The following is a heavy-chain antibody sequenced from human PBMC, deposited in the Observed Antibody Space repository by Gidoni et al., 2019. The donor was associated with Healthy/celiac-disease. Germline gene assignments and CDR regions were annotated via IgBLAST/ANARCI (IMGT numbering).Heavy chain of an antibody. J-gene: IGHJ4*02. D-gene: IGHD4-17*01. CDR2: IYHSGST. Sequence: QVQLQESGPGLVKPSETLSLTCAVSGYSISSGYYWGWIRQPPGKGLEWIGSIYHSGSTYYNPSLKSRVTISVDTSKNQFSLKLSSVTAADTAVYYCARGGTTVTAYYYFDYWGQGTLVTVSS. CDR1: GYSISSGYY. CDR3: ARGGTTVTAYYYFDY. V-gene: IGHV4-38-2*01.